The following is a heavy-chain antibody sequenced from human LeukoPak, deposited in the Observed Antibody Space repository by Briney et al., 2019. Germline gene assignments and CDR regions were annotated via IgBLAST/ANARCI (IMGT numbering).Heavy chain of an antibody. CDR3: AREMIAAPPRTFDN. D-gene: IGHD6-13*01. CDR1: GFTFNTYW. V-gene: IGHV3-7*03. J-gene: IGHJ4*02. Sequence: GGSLTLSCAASGFTFNTYWMTWVRQAPGKGLEWVANIKEDGCEKYYVESWKGRFTISRDNAKNSLYLQMNSLTAEDTAVYYCAREMIAAPPRTFDNWGQGTLVTVSS. CDR2: IKEDGCEK.